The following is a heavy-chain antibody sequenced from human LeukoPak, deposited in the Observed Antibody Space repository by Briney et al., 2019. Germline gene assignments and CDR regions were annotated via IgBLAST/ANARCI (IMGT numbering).Heavy chain of an antibody. V-gene: IGHV4-34*01. Sequence: SETLSLTCAVYGGSFSGYYWSWIRQPPGKGLEWIGEINHSGSTNYNPSLKSRVTISVDTSKNQFSLKLSSVTAADTAVYYCARDEYYDSSGYGIYFDYWGQGTLVTVSS. CDR3: ARDEYYDSSGYGIYFDY. CDR2: INHSGST. D-gene: IGHD3-22*01. J-gene: IGHJ4*02. CDR1: GGSFSGYY.